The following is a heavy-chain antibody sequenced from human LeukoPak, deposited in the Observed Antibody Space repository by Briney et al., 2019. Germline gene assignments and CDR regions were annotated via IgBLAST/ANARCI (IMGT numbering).Heavy chain of an antibody. Sequence: GGSLRLSCAASGFTFNSYWMNWVRQAPGKGLEWVANIKRDGSERYYVDSVKGRFTISRDNAKNSLDLQMNSLRVEDTAVYYCARLGPASSGWPESFDYWGQGTLVTVSS. D-gene: IGHD6-19*01. CDR2: IKRDGSER. V-gene: IGHV3-7*03. CDR3: ARLGPASSGWPESFDY. J-gene: IGHJ4*02. CDR1: GFTFNSYW.